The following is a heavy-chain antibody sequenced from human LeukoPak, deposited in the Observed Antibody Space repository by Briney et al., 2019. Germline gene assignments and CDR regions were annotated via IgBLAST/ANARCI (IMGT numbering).Heavy chain of an antibody. CDR1: GFTFSNYA. CDR3: AKDPGIAVAVGFWFDP. V-gene: IGHV3-30-3*01. D-gene: IGHD6-19*01. Sequence: GGSLRLSCAASGFTFSNYAIHWVRQAPGKGLEWVAVVSYDGSNEYYADSVKGRFTISRDNSKNTLYLQMNSLRAEDTAVYYCAKDPGIAVAVGFWFDPWGQGTLVAVSS. J-gene: IGHJ5*02. CDR2: VSYDGSNE.